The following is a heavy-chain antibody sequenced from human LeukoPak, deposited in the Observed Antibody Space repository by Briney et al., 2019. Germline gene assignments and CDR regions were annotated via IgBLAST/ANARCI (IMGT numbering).Heavy chain of an antibody. V-gene: IGHV4-4*07. Sequence: SETLSLTRSVSGDSMSGQWWSCVRQTAGKGLQWIGRINTSGHTDYSPSLKSRVTMSLDTSKNQFSLRLTSVTAADTAVYYCSRENGAFSPFGYWGQGYLVTVLS. J-gene: IGHJ4*02. CDR3: SRENGAFSPFGY. CDR1: GDSMSGQW. D-gene: IGHD2-8*01. CDR2: INTSGHT.